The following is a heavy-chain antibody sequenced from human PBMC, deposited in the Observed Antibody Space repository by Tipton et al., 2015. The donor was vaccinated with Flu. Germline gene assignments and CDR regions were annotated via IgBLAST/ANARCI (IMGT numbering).Heavy chain of an antibody. CDR1: GDSISSGNYF. CDR3: ASSESWRINI. V-gene: IGHV4-61*02. CDR2: IHTSGTT. Sequence: LSLTCTVSGDSISSGNYFWNWIRQPAGKGLEWSGRIHTSGTTYYKPSLKSRVTTSVDRSGSLFSLTLSSVTAADTATYYCASSESWRINIWGQGTVVIVSS. D-gene: IGHD2-15*01. J-gene: IGHJ3*02.